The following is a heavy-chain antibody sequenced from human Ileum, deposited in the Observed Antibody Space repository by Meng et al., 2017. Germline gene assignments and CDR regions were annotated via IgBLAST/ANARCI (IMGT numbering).Heavy chain of an antibody. CDR1: GYTFTDCG. J-gene: IGHJ4*02. D-gene: IGHD5-12*01. CDR2: VSGYSGQS. V-gene: IGHV1-18*01. Sequence: QVQLVKSGADVKKPGASVTVSCKASGYTFTDCGISWVRQAPGQRLQWLGWVSGYSGQSHYAQRVQDRVAMTTDTSTNTAYMELRSLRSDDTAVYYCAKDSVATATQFDSWGQGTLVTVSS. CDR3: AKDSVATATQFDS.